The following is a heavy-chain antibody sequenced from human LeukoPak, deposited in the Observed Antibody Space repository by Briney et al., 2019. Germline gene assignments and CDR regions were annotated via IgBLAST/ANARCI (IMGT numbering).Heavy chain of an antibody. V-gene: IGHV3-72*01. CDR2: SRNKANSYTT. D-gene: IGHD3-10*01. Sequence: GGSLRLSCAASGFTFSDHYMEWVRQAPGKGLEWVGRSRNKANSYTTEYAASVKGRFTISRDDSKNSLYLQMNSLKTEDTAVYYCARDMWSYDSGSGLIYWGQGTLVTVSS. CDR3: ARDMWSYDSGSGLIY. J-gene: IGHJ4*02. CDR1: GFTFSDHY.